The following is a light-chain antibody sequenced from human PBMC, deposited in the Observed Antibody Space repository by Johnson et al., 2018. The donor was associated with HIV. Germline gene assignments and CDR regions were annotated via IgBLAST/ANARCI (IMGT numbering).Light chain of an antibody. Sequence: QSVLTQPPSVSAAPGQKVTISCSGSSSNIGNNYVSWYQQLPGTAPKLLIYENNKRPSGIPDRFSGSKSGTSATLGITGLQTGDEADYYCGTWDSSLSSYVSGTWTKVTVL. CDR2: ENN. J-gene: IGLJ1*01. CDR1: SSNIGNNY. V-gene: IGLV1-51*02. CDR3: GTWDSSLSSYV.